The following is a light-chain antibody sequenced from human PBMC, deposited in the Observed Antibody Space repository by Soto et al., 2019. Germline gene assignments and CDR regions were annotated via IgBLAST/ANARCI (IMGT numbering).Light chain of an antibody. CDR3: SSYAGSNWYV. J-gene: IGLJ1*01. Sequence: QPVLTQPPSSPGSPRQSATISCTRTNSHVGGYNYVSWYQQYPGKAPKLIIYEVNERPSGVPDRFSGSKSGNTASLTVSGLQTADEADYYCSSYAGSNWYVFGTG. CDR1: NSHVGGYNY. CDR2: EVN. V-gene: IGLV2-8*01.